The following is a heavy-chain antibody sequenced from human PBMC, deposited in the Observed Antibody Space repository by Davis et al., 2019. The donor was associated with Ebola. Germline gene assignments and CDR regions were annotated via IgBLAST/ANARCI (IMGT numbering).Heavy chain of an antibody. CDR3: ARQHPPGWNYEDNWFGP. CDR2: IYYSGSI. J-gene: IGHJ5*02. CDR1: GGSVTTDNYY. V-gene: IGHV4-39*01. Sequence: MPSETLSLTCAVSGGSVTTDNYYWGWIRQPPGKGLEWIGNIYYSGSIYYNPSLKSRATISVDTSKNQFSLKLKSVTAADTAVYYCARQHPPGWNYEDNWFGPWGQGARVIVSS. D-gene: IGHD1-7*01.